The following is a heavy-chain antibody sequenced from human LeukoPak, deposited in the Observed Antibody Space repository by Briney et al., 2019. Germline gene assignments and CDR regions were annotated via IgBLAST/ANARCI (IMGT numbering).Heavy chain of an antibody. J-gene: IGHJ4*02. V-gene: IGHV5-51*01. D-gene: IGHD5-24*01. CDR1: GYSFTNYW. CDR2: IYPGDSDI. CDR3: ARLEVEMATVYFDY. Sequence: GESLKISCEGSGYSFTNYWIGWVRQMPGKGLEWMGIIYPGDSDIRYSPSFQGQVTISADKSISTAYLQWSSLKASDTAMYYCARLEVEMATVYFDYWGQGILVTVSS.